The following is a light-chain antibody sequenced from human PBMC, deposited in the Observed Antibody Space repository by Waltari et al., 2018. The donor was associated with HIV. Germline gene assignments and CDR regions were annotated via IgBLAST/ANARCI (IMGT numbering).Light chain of an antibody. V-gene: IGKV3-15*01. J-gene: IGKJ2*01. CDR1: QSVSSN. CDR2: NTS. Sequence: EIVMTQSPGTLSLFPGERVTLSCRASQSVSSNLTSYQQRPGQAPRLVIINTSASATGIPARFSGSGSGTEFTLTISGLQSEDFAVYYCQQYNNWPPRYTFGQGTKLEI. CDR3: QQYNNWPPRYT.